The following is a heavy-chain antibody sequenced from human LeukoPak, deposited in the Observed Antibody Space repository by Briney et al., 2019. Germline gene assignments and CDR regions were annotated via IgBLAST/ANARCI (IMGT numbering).Heavy chain of an antibody. CDR3: ARAVDDYSNYGIRDDTFDY. J-gene: IGHJ4*02. CDR2: ISSSGSTI. V-gene: IGHV3-48*03. D-gene: IGHD4-11*01. Sequence: GGSLRLSCAASGFTFSSYEMNWVRQAPGQGLEWVSYISSSGSTIYYADSVKGRFTISRDNAKNSLYLQMNSMRAEDTAVYYCARAVDDYSNYGIRDDTFDYWGQGTLVTVSS. CDR1: GFTFSSYE.